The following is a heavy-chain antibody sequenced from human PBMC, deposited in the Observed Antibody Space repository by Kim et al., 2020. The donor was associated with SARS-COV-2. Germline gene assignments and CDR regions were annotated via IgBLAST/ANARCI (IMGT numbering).Heavy chain of an antibody. CDR1: GYTFTSYY. CDR3: AREPQSTVTTPDAFDI. J-gene: IGHJ3*02. Sequence: ASVKVSCKASGYTFTSYYMHWVRQAPGQGLEWMGIINPSGGSTSYAQKFQGRVTMTRDTSTSTVYMELSSLRSEDTAVYYCAREPQSTVTTPDAFDIWGQGTMVTVSS. CDR2: INPSGGST. D-gene: IGHD4-17*01. V-gene: IGHV1-46*01.